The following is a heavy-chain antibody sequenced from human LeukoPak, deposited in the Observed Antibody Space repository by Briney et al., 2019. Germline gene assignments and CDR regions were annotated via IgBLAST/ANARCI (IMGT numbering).Heavy chain of an antibody. V-gene: IGHV1-69*06. CDR1: GGTLTYDS. CDR3: ARGSSGWHGAFDI. Sequence: SVKVSCKASGGTLTYDSVSWVRQAPGQGLEWMGGIIPIFGTANYAQKFQGRVTITADKSTSTAYMELSSLRSEDTAVYYCARGSSGWHGAFDIWGQGTMVTVSS. J-gene: IGHJ3*02. CDR2: IIPIFGTA. D-gene: IGHD6-19*01.